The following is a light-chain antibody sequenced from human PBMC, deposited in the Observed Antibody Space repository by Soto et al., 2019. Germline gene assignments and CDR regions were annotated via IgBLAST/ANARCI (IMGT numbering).Light chain of an antibody. CDR3: SSHTSTSTVV. CDR2: EVS. Sequence: QSVLTQPASVSGSPGQSITISCTGTSSDVGGYNYVSWYQQLPGKAPKLMIYEVSNRPSGISNRFSGSKSGNTASLTISGLQAEDGADYYCSSHTSTSTVVFGGGTKVTVL. CDR1: SSDVGGYNY. J-gene: IGLJ2*01. V-gene: IGLV2-14*01.